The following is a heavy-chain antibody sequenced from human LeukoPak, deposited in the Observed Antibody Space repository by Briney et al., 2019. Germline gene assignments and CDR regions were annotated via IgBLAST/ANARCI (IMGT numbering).Heavy chain of an antibody. D-gene: IGHD2-15*01. Sequence: GASVKVSCKASGYTFSNYDINWVRQVTGQGLEWMGWMNPNSGNTGYAQKFQGRVTMTRNTSISTAYMELSSLRSEDTAVYYCARVFSTSGGYYYYGMDVWGQGTTVTVPS. V-gene: IGHV1-8*01. CDR3: ARVFSTSGGYYYYGMDV. J-gene: IGHJ6*02. CDR1: GYTFSNYD. CDR2: MNPNSGNT.